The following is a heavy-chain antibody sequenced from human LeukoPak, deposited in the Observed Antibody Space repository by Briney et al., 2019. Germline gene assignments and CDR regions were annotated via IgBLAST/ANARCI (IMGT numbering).Heavy chain of an antibody. Sequence: GGSLRLSCAASGFTFSNYAMSWVRQAPGKGLEWVSTISGSGDSTYYADSVKGRLTISRDNFKNTLHLQMNSLRAEDTALYYCAKVPYSDYGSGRPPFMDAWGQGNPGHRLL. J-gene: IGHJ5*01. CDR2: ISGSGDST. CDR3: AKVPYSDYGSGRPPFMDA. V-gene: IGHV3-23*01. CDR1: GFTFSNYA. D-gene: IGHD3-10*01.